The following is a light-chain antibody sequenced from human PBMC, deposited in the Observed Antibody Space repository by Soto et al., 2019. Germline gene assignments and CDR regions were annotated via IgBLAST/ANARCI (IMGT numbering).Light chain of an antibody. CDR2: EVS. Sequence: QSALTQPASVSGSPGQSITIACTGTSSDVGGYNYVSWYQQHPGKAPKVMIYEVSHRPSGVSDRFSGSKSGTSASLAISGLQSEDEADYYCAAWDDSLNGVVFGGGTKVTVL. CDR3: AAWDDSLNGVV. CDR1: SSDVGGYNY. V-gene: IGLV2-14*01. J-gene: IGLJ2*01.